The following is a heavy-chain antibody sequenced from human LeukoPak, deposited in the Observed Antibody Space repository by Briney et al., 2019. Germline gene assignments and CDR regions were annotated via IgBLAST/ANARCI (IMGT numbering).Heavy chain of an antibody. CDR2: IYSGGST. D-gene: IGHD6-25*01. CDR3: ARVSAKNYGMDV. CDR1: GFTVSSNH. V-gene: IGHV3-53*04. Sequence: GGSLRLSCAASGFTVSSNHMSWVRQAPGKGLERVSVIYSGGSTYYADSVKGRFTISRHNSKNTLYLQMNSLRAEDTAVYYCARVSAKNYGMDVWGQGTTVTVSS. J-gene: IGHJ6*02.